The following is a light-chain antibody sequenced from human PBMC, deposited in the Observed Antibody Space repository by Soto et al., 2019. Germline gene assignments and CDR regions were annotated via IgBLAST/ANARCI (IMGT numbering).Light chain of an antibody. CDR2: EVI. CDR1: SSDVGGYNY. CDR3: SSYAGSNTPYV. Sequence: QPVLTQLASATGSHVQSVTISCTGTSSDVGGYNYVSWYQQHPGKAPKLLIYEVIKRPSGVPDRFSASRSGNTASLTVSGLQAEDEADYYCSSYAGSNTPYVFGTGTRSPS. V-gene: IGLV2-8*01. J-gene: IGLJ1*01.